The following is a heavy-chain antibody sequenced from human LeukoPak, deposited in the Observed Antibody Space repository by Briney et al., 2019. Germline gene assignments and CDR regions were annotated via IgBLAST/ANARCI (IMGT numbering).Heavy chain of an antibody. Sequence: SPGGSLRLSCTASGLPFREAWMTWVRLAPGKGLEWVGHIRSKNHGGTAEYAASVRGRFTISRDDSKNTIYLEMYRPRTDDTAIYYCAKGVPLTGGGALVYWGQGAPVTVSS. CDR2: IRSKNHGGTA. CDR3: AKGVPLTGGGALVY. J-gene: IGHJ4*02. D-gene: IGHD1-26*01. V-gene: IGHV3-15*01. CDR1: GLPFREAW.